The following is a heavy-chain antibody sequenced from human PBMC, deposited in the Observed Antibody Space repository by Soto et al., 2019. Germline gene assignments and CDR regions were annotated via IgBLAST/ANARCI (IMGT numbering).Heavy chain of an antibody. CDR3: ARRIAAAGTDWFDP. D-gene: IGHD6-13*01. CDR2: ISAYNGNT. J-gene: IGHJ5*02. Sequence: QVQLLQSGAEVKKPGASVKVSCKASGYTFTSYGISWVRQAPGQGLEWMGWISAYNGNTNYAQKLQGRVTMTTDTATRTAYMELRSRRSDDTAVYSCARRIAAAGTDWFDPWGQGNMVTVSS. CDR1: GYTFTSYG. V-gene: IGHV1-18*01.